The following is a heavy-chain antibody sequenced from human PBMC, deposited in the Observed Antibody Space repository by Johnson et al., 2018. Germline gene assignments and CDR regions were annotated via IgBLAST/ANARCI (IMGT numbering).Heavy chain of an antibody. Sequence: QVQLVESGGGVVQXGRSLRLSCAASGFTFSSYAMHWVRQAPGKGLEWVAVISYDGSNKYYADSVKGRFTISRDNSKNTLYLQMNSLRAEDTAVYYCARAMGMVSAFDIWGQGTMVTVSS. J-gene: IGHJ3*02. D-gene: IGHD5-18*01. CDR2: ISYDGSNK. V-gene: IGHV3-30-3*01. CDR3: ARAMGMVSAFDI. CDR1: GFTFSSYA.